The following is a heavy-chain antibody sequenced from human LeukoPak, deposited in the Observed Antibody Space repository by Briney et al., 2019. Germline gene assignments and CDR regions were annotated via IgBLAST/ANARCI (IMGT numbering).Heavy chain of an antibody. CDR1: GGSISSYY. V-gene: IGHV4-4*07. Sequence: SETLSLTCTVSGGSISSYYWSWIRQPAGKGLEWIGRIYTSGSTNYNPSLKSRVTMSVDTSKNQFSLKLSSVTAADTAVYYCARERVVGSSGYCYFDYWGQGTLVTVSS. J-gene: IGHJ4*02. CDR3: ARERVVGSSGYCYFDY. D-gene: IGHD3-22*01. CDR2: IYTSGST.